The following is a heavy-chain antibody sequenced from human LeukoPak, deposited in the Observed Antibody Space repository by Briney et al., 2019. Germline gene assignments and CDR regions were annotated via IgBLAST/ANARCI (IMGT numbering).Heavy chain of an antibody. D-gene: IGHD5-24*01. V-gene: IGHV3-53*01. CDR1: GFIVSSNY. Sequence: GGSLRLSCAASGFIVSSNYMNWGRQAPGKGLEWVSVIYTDGSTYYADSVKGRFTMSRDISRNTVHLQMNSLRAGDTAVYYCAGDPHGYNSYFDYWGQGTLVTVSS. CDR3: AGDPHGYNSYFDY. J-gene: IGHJ4*02. CDR2: IYTDGST.